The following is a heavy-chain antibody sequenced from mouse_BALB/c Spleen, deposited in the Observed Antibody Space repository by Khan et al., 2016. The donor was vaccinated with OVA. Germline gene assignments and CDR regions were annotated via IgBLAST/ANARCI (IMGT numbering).Heavy chain of an antibody. V-gene: IGHV9-2-1*01. CDR1: GYTFTDYS. J-gene: IGHJ2*01. CDR2: INTETGEP. D-gene: IGHD2-14*01. Sequence: QIQLVQSGPELKKPGETVKISCKASGYTFTDYSMHWVKQAPGKGLKWMGWINTETGEPTYADDLKGRFAFSLETSASTAYLQINNLKNDDTATXFCARDRYDYFDYWGQGTTLTVSS. CDR3: ARDRYDYFDY.